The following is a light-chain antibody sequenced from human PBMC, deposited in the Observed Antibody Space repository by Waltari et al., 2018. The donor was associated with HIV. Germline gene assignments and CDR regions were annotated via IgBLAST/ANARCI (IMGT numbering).Light chain of an antibody. CDR2: AAS. J-gene: IGKJ1*01. CDR3: QQSYSTPRT. CDR1: QSISSY. Sequence: DIQMTQSPSSLSASVGDRVTITCRASQSISSYLNWYQQKPGKAPKLLIYAASSLQSGVPSRFSGSGSGTDFTLTISSLQPEDFATYYCQQSYSTPRTFGQGTKVEI. V-gene: IGKV1-39*01.